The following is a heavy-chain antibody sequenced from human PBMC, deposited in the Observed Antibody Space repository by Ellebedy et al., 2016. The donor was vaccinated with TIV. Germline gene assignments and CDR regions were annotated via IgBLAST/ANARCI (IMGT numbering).Heavy chain of an antibody. D-gene: IGHD5-18*01. V-gene: IGHV1-69*04. CDR3: ARGGRYGPGYFDF. CDR2: IIPIVGIT. Sequence: AASVKVSCKASGRTLSSSGFSWVRQAPGQGLEWMGRIIPIVGITIYAQKFQDRVTMTADNSSSTVYMEMSSLRSEDTAVYYCARGGRYGPGYFDFWGQGTVVTVSP. J-gene: IGHJ4*02. CDR1: GRTLSSSG.